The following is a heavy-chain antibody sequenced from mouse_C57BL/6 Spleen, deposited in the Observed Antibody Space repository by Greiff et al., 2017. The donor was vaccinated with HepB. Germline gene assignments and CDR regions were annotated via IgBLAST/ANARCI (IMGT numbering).Heavy chain of an antibody. D-gene: IGHD1-1*01. CDR3: ARDVITTVDWYVDV. V-gene: IGHV1-18*01. CDR2: INPNNGGT. J-gene: IGHJ1*03. Sequence: EVQLQQSGPELVKPGASVKIPCKASGYTFTDYHMDWVKQSHGKSLEWIGDINPNNGGTIYNQKFKGKATLTVDKSSSTAYMELRSLTSEDTAVYYCARDVITTVDWYVDVWGTGTTVTVSS. CDR1: GYTFTDYH.